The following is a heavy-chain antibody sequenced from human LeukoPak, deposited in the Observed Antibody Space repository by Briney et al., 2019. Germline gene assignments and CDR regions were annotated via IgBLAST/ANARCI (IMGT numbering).Heavy chain of an antibody. D-gene: IGHD1-1*01. CDR3: ARGGPSRPLAH. Sequence: GGSLRLSCAASGFTISSDEMNWARQAPGKGLEWVSHIPSSGSPIYYTDSVEGRFSISRDTAKNSLYLQMNSLRAEDTAVYYCARGGPSRPLAHWGQGTLVTVSS. J-gene: IGHJ4*02. V-gene: IGHV3-48*03. CDR1: GFTISSDE. CDR2: IPSSGSPI.